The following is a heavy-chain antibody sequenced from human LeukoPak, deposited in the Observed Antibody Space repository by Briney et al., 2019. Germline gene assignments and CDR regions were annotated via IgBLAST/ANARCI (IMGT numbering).Heavy chain of an antibody. D-gene: IGHD3-9*01. V-gene: IGHV3-21*01. CDR3: ARVYDVLTGGFDH. J-gene: IGHJ4*02. CDR1: GFTFSSYG. Sequence: GRSLRLSCAASGFTFSSYGMHWVRQAPGKGLERVSFISSSMISIHYADSVQGRFTISRDNARNILYLQMNSLRAEDAAVYYCARVYDVLTGGFDHWGQGALVTVSS. CDR2: ISSSMISI.